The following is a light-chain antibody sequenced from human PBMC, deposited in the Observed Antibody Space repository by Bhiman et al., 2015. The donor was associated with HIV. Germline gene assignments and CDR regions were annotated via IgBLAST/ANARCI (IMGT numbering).Light chain of an antibody. Sequence: QSALTQPPSASGSPGQSVTISCTGASSDIGSSNYVSWYQQHPGKAPKLLIFDVSKRPSGVSNRFSASKSGNTASLTISGLQAEDEADYYCCSYTTTSTYVFGTGTKVTVL. CDR1: SSDIGSSNY. J-gene: IGLJ1*01. CDR2: DVS. CDR3: CSYTTTSTYV. V-gene: IGLV2-14*03.